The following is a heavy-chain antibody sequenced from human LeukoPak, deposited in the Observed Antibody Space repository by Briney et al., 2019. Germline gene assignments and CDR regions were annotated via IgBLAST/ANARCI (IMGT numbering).Heavy chain of an antibody. J-gene: IGHJ4*02. D-gene: IGHD3-22*01. CDR2: IRYDGSNK. CDR3: AKDRVSYDSSRSSLDY. V-gene: IGHV3-30*02. CDR1: GFTFSSYG. Sequence: PGGSLRLSCAASGFTFSSYGMHWVRQAPGKGLEWVAFIRYDGSNKYYADSVKGRFTISRDNSKNTLYLQMNSLRAEDTAVYYCAKDRVSYDSSRSSLDYWGQGTLVTVSS.